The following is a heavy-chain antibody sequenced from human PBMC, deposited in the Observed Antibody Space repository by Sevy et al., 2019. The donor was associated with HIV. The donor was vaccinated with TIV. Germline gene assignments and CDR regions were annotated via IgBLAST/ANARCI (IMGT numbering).Heavy chain of an antibody. CDR2: ISGSGGST. CDR1: GFTFSSYA. D-gene: IGHD2-2*02. Sequence: GESLKISCAASGFTFSSYAMSWVRQAPGKGLEWVSAISGSGGSTYYADSVKGRFTISRDNSKNTLYLQMNSLRAEDTAIYYCANYTGFDPWGQGTLVTVSS. V-gene: IGHV3-23*01. CDR3: ANYTGFDP. J-gene: IGHJ5*02.